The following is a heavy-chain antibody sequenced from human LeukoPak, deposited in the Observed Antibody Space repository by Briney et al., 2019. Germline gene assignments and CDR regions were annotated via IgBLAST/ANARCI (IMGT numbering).Heavy chain of an antibody. CDR1: GFTVSSNY. CDR3: ARGGGSLFFDY. J-gene: IGHJ4*02. Sequence: GGSLRLSCAASGFTVSSNYMSWVRQAPGKGLEWVSAIYSGGSAYYADSVKGRFTISRDNSKNTLYLQMKSLRADDTAVYYCARGGGSLFFDYWGQGTLVTVPS. CDR2: IYSGGSA. V-gene: IGHV3-66*02. D-gene: IGHD1-26*01.